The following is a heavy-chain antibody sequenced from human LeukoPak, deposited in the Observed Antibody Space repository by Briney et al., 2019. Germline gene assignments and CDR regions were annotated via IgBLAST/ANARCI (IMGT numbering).Heavy chain of an antibody. CDR1: GFTFTYYA. CDR3: AKGIDILTAYPDY. D-gene: IGHD3-9*01. V-gene: IGHV3-23*01. CDR2: ISGSGGNT. J-gene: IGHJ4*02. Sequence: QPGGSLRLSCAASGFTFTYYAMYWGPQAPGKGLECVSAISGSGGNTYYADSVQGRFTISRDNSKIAVYLQLNSLRAEDPAVYYCAKGIDILTAYPDYWGQGALVTVSS.